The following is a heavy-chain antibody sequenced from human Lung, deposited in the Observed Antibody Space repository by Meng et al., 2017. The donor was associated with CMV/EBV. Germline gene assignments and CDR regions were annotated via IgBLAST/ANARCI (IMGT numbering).Heavy chain of an antibody. CDR3: AKDSPLGYSSSSRGNWFDP. CDR2: IRYDGSNK. D-gene: IGHD6-6*01. J-gene: IGHJ5*02. V-gene: IGHV3-30*02. CDR1: GFTFSSYG. Sequence: SCAASGFTFSSYGMHWVRQAPGKGLEWVAFIRYDGSNKYYADSVKGRFTISRDNSKNTLYLQMNSLRAEDTAVYYCAKDSPLGYSSSSRGNWFDPWXQGTXVTVSS.